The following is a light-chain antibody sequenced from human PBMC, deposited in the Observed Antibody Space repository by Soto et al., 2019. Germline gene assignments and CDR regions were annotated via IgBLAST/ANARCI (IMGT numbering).Light chain of an antibody. CDR1: SSDVGAYTY. Sequence: QSVLTQPASVSGSPGQSITISCTGCSSDVGAYTYVSWYQQHPGKAPKLMIFEVSDRPSGVSNRFSGSKSGNTASLTISGLQAEDEADYYCSSYTTSNTLVFGGGTKLTVL. CDR2: EVS. CDR3: SSYTTSNTLV. J-gene: IGLJ2*01. V-gene: IGLV2-14*01.